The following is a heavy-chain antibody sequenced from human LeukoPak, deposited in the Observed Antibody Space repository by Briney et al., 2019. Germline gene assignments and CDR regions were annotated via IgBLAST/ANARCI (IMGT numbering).Heavy chain of an antibody. CDR1: GGTFSSYA. Sequence: GASVKVSCKASGGTFSSYAISWVRQAPGQGLEWMGRIIPILGIANYAQKFQGRVTITADKSTSTAYMELSSLRSEDTAVYYCATGGTYDYGATGYWGQGTLVTVSS. CDR2: IIPILGIA. CDR3: ATGGTYDYGATGY. D-gene: IGHD4-17*01. J-gene: IGHJ4*02. V-gene: IGHV1-69*04.